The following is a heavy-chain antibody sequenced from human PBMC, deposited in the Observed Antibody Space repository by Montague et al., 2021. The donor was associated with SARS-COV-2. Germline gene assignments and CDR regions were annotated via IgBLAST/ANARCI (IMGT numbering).Heavy chain of an antibody. Sequence: SLRLSCAASGFTFSNYAMDWVRQAPGKGLEWVSAISGSSTSTYYADSVKGRFTTSRDNSKNTLYLQMNSLRAEDTAVYYCAKDPMTTVVTLYFDYWGQGTLVTVSS. D-gene: IGHD4-23*01. CDR3: AKDPMTTVVTLYFDY. CDR1: GFTFSNYA. V-gene: IGHV3-23*01. CDR2: ISGSSTST. J-gene: IGHJ4*02.